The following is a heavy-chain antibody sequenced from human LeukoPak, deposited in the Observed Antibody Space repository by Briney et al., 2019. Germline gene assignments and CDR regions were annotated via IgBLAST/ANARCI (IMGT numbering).Heavy chain of an antibody. CDR1: VFTFSSYS. D-gene: IGHD4-17*01. V-gene: IGHV3-21*01. J-gene: IGHJ4*02. CDR2: ISSSSSYI. Sequence: GGSLRLSCAASVFTFSSYSMNWVRHAPGKGLGWGSSISSSSSYIYYTDSVKGRFTISRDNAKNSLYMQMSSLRAEDTAVYYCARDLTAVTTGDDYWGQGTLVTVSS. CDR3: ARDLTAVTTGDDY.